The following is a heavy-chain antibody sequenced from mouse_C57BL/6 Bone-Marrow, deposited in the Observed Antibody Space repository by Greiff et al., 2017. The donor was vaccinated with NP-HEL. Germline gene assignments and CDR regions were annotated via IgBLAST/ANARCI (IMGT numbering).Heavy chain of an antibody. CDR3: ARRYYDYDGAFAY. J-gene: IGHJ3*01. V-gene: IGHV1-66*01. D-gene: IGHD2-4*01. Sequence: QVQLQHSGPELVKPGASVKISCKASGYSFTSYYIHWVKQRPGQGLEWIGWIYPGSGNTKYNEKFKGKATLTADTSSSTAYMQLSSLTSEDSAVYYCARRYYDYDGAFAYWGQGTLVTVSA. CDR1: GYSFTSYY. CDR2: IYPGSGNT.